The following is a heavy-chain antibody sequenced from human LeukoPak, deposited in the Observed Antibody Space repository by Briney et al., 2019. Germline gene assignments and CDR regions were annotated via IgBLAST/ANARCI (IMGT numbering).Heavy chain of an antibody. J-gene: IGHJ3*01. V-gene: IGHV3-74*01. Sequence: PGGSLRLSCAASGLTFHNTWMHWIRQAPGKGLVWVSRIISDGITTTYADSVKGRFTISRDNAKNTLYLQMNSLRADDTAVYYCAADGEDAFLVWGQGTMVTVSS. CDR1: GLTFHNTW. CDR3: AADGEDAFLV. CDR2: IISDGITT.